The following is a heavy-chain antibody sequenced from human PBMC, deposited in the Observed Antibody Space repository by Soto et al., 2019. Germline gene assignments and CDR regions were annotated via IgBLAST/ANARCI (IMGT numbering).Heavy chain of an antibody. J-gene: IGHJ6*02. CDR2: IIPIFGTA. Sequence: SVKVSCKASRGTFSSYAISWVRQAPGQGLEWMGGIIPIFGTANYAQKFQGRVTITADESTSTAYMELSSLRSEDTAVYYCARQGYWDRRGVGLRPYGMDVWGQGTTVTV. V-gene: IGHV1-69*13. CDR1: RGTFSSYA. D-gene: IGHD5-12*01. CDR3: ARQGYWDRRGVGLRPYGMDV.